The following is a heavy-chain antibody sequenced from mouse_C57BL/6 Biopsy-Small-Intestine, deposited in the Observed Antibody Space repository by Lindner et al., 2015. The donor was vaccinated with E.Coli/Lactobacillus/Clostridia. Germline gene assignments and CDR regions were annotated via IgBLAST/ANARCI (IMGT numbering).Heavy chain of an antibody. CDR1: GFNIKDDY. Sequence: VQLQESGAELVRPGASVKLSCTASGFNIKDDYMHWVKQRPEQGLEWIGRIDPANGNTKYAPKFQDKATITADTSSNTAYQQLSSLTSEDTAVYYCARDYDYDGPPYAMDYWGQGTSVTVSS. CDR3: ARDYDYDGPPYAMDY. CDR2: IDPANGNT. D-gene: IGHD2-4*01. J-gene: IGHJ4*01. V-gene: IGHV14-3*01.